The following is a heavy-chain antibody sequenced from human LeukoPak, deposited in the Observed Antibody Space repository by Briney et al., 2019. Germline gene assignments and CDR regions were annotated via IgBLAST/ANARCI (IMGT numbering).Heavy chain of an antibody. CDR3: AGGGGFGEPYYFDY. J-gene: IGHJ4*02. D-gene: IGHD3-10*01. CDR2: IIPIFGTA. Sequence: ASVKVSCKASGYTFTSYGISWVRQAPGQGLEWMGGIIPIFGTANYAQKFQGRVTITADKSTSTAYMELSSLRSEDTAVYYCAGGGGFGEPYYFDYWGQGTLVTVSS. CDR1: GYTFTSYG. V-gene: IGHV1-69*06.